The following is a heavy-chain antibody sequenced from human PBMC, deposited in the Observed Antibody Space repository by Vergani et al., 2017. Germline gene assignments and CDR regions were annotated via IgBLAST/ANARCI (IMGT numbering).Heavy chain of an antibody. CDR1: GFTFSSYA. D-gene: IGHD5-18*01. Sequence: EVQLLESGGGLVQPGGSLRLSCAASGFTFSSYAMSWVRQAPGKGLEWVSAISGSGGSTYYADSVKGRFTISRDNSKNTLYLQMNSLIAEDTAVYYCASNVVVVGQLCLGGADFWVQGTLVTVSS. CDR2: ISGSGGST. J-gene: IGHJ4*02. V-gene: IGHV3-23*01. CDR3: ASNVVVVGQLCLGGADF.